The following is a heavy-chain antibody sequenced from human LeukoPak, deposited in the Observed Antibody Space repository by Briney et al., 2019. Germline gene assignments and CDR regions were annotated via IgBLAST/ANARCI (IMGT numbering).Heavy chain of an antibody. CDR1: GYTFTSYG. D-gene: IGHD1-1*01. Sequence: ASVKVSCKASGYTFTSYGISWVRQAPGQGLEWMGWINPHTDNTYYTQKFQGRVTMTRDTSISTTYMELSRLRSDDTAVYYCARESNNWPKNWFDPWGQGTLVTVSS. CDR2: INPHTDNT. V-gene: IGHV1-2*02. J-gene: IGHJ5*02. CDR3: ARESNNWPKNWFDP.